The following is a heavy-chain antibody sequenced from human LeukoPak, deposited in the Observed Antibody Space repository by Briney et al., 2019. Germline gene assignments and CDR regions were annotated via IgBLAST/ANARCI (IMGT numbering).Heavy chain of an antibody. CDR1: GYTFTSYG. CDR2: ISAYNGNT. V-gene: IGHV1-18*01. CDR3: ARDPYYYDSSGYYKPGEFDY. J-gene: IGHJ4*02. Sequence: GASVKVSCKASGYTFTSYGISWVRQAPGQGLEWMGWISAYNGNTNYAQKLQGRVTMTTDTSTSTAYMELRSLRSDDTAVYYCARDPYYYDSSGYYKPGEFDYWGQGTLVTVSS. D-gene: IGHD3-22*01.